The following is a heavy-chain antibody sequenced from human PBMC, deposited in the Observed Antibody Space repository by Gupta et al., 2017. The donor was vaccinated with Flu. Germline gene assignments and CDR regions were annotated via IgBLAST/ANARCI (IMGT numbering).Heavy chain of an antibody. V-gene: IGHV4-61*02. Sequence: QVQLQESGPGQAKPSQTLSLTCTVSGGSIGSGAHYWSWIRQPAGKELEWIGRIYIDGKTNYSPSLRSRVAMSVDTSKNQFSLEVNSVTAADTAMYYCARGSLLTTWRSSYWHFDLWGRGILVTVSS. CDR3: ARGSLLTTWRSSYWHFDL. CDR2: IYIDGKT. D-gene: IGHD2-15*01. J-gene: IGHJ2*01. CDR1: GGSIGSGAHY.